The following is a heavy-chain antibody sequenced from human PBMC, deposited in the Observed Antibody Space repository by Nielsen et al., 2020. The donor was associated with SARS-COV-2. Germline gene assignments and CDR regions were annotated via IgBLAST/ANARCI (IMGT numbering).Heavy chain of an antibody. Sequence: GESLKISCAASGFTFSSYGMHWVRQAPGKGLEWVAVISYDGSNKYYADSVKGRFTISRDNSKNTLYLQMNSLRAEDTAVYYCARATVYSSEPEDYWGQGTLVTVSS. V-gene: IGHV3-30*03. J-gene: IGHJ4*02. D-gene: IGHD6-25*01. CDR3: ARATVYSSEPEDY. CDR1: GFTFSSYG. CDR2: ISYDGSNK.